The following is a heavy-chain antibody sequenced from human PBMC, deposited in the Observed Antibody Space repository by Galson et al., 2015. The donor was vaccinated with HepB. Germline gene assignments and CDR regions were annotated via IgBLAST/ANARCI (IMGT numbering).Heavy chain of an antibody. D-gene: IGHD3-22*01. CDR3: TRVLPYYYDSSGSLDYFDY. CDR1: GFTFGDYA. J-gene: IGHJ4*02. Sequence: SLRLSCAASGFTFGDYAMSWFRQAPGKGLEWVGFIRSKAYGGTTENAASVKGRFTISRDDSKSIAYLQMNSLKTEDTAVYYCTRVLPYYYDSSGSLDYFDYWGQGTLVTVSS. V-gene: IGHV3-49*03. CDR2: IRSKAYGGTT.